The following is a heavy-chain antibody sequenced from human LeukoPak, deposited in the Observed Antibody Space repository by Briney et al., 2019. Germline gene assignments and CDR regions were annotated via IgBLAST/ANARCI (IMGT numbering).Heavy chain of an antibody. J-gene: IGHJ5*02. V-gene: IGHV4-30-4*01. Sequence: SETLSLTCSVSGDSVTRDDYFSSWTRQPPGEGLEWIAYIYYTAGSYYNPSLRSRVTMSIDTSRNQFSLKLSSVTAADTAVYYCARVLAQGYCSSTSCYTPNWFDPWGQGTLVTVSS. CDR1: GDSVTRDDYF. D-gene: IGHD2-2*02. CDR3: ARVLAQGYCSSTSCYTPNWFDP. CDR2: IYYTAGS.